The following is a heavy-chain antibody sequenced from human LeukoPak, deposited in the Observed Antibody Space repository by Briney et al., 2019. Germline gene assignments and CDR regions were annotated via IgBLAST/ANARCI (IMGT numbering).Heavy chain of an antibody. J-gene: IGHJ4*02. D-gene: IGHD6-13*01. CDR1: GYTFTGYY. CDR3: ARVFRGIAAAGSFDY. Sequence: ASVKVSCKASGYTFTGYYMHWVRQAPGQGLEWMGRINPNSGGTNYAQKFQGGVTMTRDTSISTAYMELSRLRSDDTAVYYCARVFRGIAAAGSFDYWGQGTLVTVSS. V-gene: IGHV1-2*06. CDR2: INPNSGGT.